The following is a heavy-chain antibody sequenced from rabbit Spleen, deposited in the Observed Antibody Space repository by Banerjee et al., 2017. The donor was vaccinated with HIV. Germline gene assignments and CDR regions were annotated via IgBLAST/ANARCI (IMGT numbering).Heavy chain of an antibody. V-gene: IGHV1S7*01. CDR2: IDPIFGRT. J-gene: IGHJ4*01. CDR3: ARGYANSSSGLPTYYFNL. CDR1: GFTLNSYY. D-gene: IGHD1-1*01. Sequence: QLKETGGGLVQPGGSLTLSCKASGFTLNSYYMNWVRQAPGKGLEWIGYIDPIFGRTYYASWVNGRFTISSHNAQNTLYLQLNSLTAADTATYFCARGYANSSSGLPTYYFNLWGPGTLVTVS.